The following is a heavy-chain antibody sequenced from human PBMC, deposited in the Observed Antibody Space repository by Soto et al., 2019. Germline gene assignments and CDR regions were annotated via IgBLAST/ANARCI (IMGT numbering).Heavy chain of an antibody. D-gene: IGHD1-26*01. CDR3: AEGGASYKNWFDP. CDR2: IIPIFGTA. Sequence: ASVKVSCKASGGSFSSYAISWVRQAPGQGLEWMGGIIPIFGTANYAQKFQGRVTITADKSTSTAYMELSSLRSEDTAVYYCAEGGASYKNWFDPWGQGTLVTVSS. CDR1: GGSFSSYA. J-gene: IGHJ5*02. V-gene: IGHV1-69*06.